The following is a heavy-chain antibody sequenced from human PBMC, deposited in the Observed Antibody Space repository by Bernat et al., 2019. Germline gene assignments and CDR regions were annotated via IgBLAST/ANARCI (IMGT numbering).Heavy chain of an antibody. D-gene: IGHD3-22*01. Sequence: QLQLQESGSGLVKPSQTLSLNCAVSGGSISSGGYSWSWIRQPPGKGLEWSGYIYHSGSNYYNPSLKSRVTISVDRSKNQFSLKLSSVTAADTAVYYCARVMNDSSGYFEYYFDYWGQGTLVTVSS. V-gene: IGHV4-30-2*01. J-gene: IGHJ4*02. CDR3: ARVMNDSSGYFEYYFDY. CDR2: IYHSGSN. CDR1: GGSISSGGYS.